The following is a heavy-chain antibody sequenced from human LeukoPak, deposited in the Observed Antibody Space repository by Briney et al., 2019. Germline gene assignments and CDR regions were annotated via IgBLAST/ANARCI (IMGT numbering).Heavy chain of an antibody. V-gene: IGHV1-69*04. CDR2: IIPILGIA. CDR3: ARDKGDYYYYYGMDV. D-gene: IGHD4-17*01. CDR1: GGTFSSYA. J-gene: IGHJ6*02. Sequence: SVKVSCKASGGTFSSYAISWVRQAPGQGLEWMGRIIPILGIANYAQKFQGRVTITADKPTGTAYMELSSLRSEDTAVYYCARDKGDYYYYYGMDVWGQGTTVTVSS.